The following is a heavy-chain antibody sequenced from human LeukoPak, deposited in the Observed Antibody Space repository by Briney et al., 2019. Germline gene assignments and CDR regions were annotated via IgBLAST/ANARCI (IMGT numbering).Heavy chain of an antibody. CDR3: TRDAEYSSWYYYKSNWFDP. V-gene: IGHV3-7*01. D-gene: IGHD6-6*01. Sequence: GGSLRLSCAASGFSFSSYWMSWVRQAPGKGLEWVANIKQDGSEKYYVDSVKGRFTISRDNAKNSLYLQMNSLRAEETAVYYCTRDAEYSSWYYYKSNWFDPWGQGTLVTVSS. CDR2: IKQDGSEK. J-gene: IGHJ5*02. CDR1: GFSFSSYW.